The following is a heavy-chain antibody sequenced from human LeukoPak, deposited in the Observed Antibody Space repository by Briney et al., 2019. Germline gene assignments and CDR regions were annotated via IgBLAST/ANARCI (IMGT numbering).Heavy chain of an antibody. V-gene: IGHV5-51*01. D-gene: IGHD6-6*01. CDR3: ARQGVGSSSWGY. Sequence: GESLKISCXTSGYIFTNSWIGWVRQEPGKGLEWMGIIFPADSDTRYSPSFQGQVTISADKSITTAYLQWSSLEASDTAMYYCARQGVGSSSWGYWGQGTLVTVSS. J-gene: IGHJ4*02. CDR2: IFPADSDT. CDR1: GYIFTNSW.